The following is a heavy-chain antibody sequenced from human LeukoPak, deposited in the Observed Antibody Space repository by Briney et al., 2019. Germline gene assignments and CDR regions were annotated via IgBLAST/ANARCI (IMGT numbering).Heavy chain of an antibody. J-gene: IGHJ4*02. Sequence: ASVKVSCKASGYTFTSYYMHWVRQAPGQGLEWMGIINPSGGSTSYAQKFQGRVTMTRDMSTSTVYMELSSLRSEDTAVYYCATLAAAEGYYFDYWGQGTLVTVSS. D-gene: IGHD6-13*01. CDR3: ATLAAAEGYYFDY. CDR1: GYTFTSYY. V-gene: IGHV1-46*01. CDR2: INPSGGST.